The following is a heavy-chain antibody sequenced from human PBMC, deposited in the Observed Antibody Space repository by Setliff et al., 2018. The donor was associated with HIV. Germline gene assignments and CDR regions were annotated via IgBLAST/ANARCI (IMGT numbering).Heavy chain of an antibody. CDR3: ASRFGDYGRYFDL. Sequence: PSETLSLTCSVSGGSISSSTDYWGWIRQPPGKGLEWIGTIYYTGNTYYNPSLKSRVSIPVDNSKNQFSLKLSSVTAADTAMYYCASRFGDYGRYFDLWGRGTLVTVSS. CDR1: GGSISSSTDY. CDR2: IYYTGNT. D-gene: IGHD4-17*01. J-gene: IGHJ2*01. V-gene: IGHV4-39*07.